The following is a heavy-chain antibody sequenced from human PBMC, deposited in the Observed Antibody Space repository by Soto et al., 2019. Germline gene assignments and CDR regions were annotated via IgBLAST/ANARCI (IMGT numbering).Heavy chain of an antibody. CDR3: ARAIKGWEVHYYFDY. Sequence: LLQSGAEVKGPGSSVRFSGKVSGSTFDNFAFSWGRQAPGHGPEWMGGIVVISNTAVHSQRVRDRVSITADTTTNTLDIDMRSLTFEDLDVYYCARAIKGWEVHYYFDYSSQGTLVSVSS. CDR1: GSTFDNFA. CDR2: IVVISNTA. V-gene: IGHV1-69*06. J-gene: IGHJ4*02. D-gene: IGHD1-26*01.